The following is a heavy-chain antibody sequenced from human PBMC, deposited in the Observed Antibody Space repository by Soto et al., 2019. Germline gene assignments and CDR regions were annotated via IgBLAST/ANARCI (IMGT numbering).Heavy chain of an antibody. CDR3: VRDLSAYNWFDL. CDR2: ISGDRSYI. J-gene: IGHJ5*01. CDR1: GSYFVSYT. V-gene: IGHV3-21*01. Sequence: GGSLRLSCAASGSYFVSYTMNWVRQAPGKGLEWVSSISGDRSYIYYADSVKGRFTISRDNAKNSLFLQMNSLRVEDTAVYYCVRDLSAYNWFDLWGPGTLVT.